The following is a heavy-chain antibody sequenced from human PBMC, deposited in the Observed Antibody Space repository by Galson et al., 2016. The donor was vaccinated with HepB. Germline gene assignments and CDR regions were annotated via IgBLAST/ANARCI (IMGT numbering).Heavy chain of an antibody. Sequence: SLRLSCAASGFTFSGYSMNWVRQAPGKGLEWVAVISYDGSKKYYADSVKGRFTISRDNSKNTLDLQMNSLTAEDTAVYYCARVPDDSGSYDNDAFDTWGQGTMATVS. CDR3: ARVPDDSGSYDNDAFDT. J-gene: IGHJ3*02. D-gene: IGHD1-26*01. CDR1: GFTFSGYS. V-gene: IGHV3-30-3*01. CDR2: ISYDGSKK.